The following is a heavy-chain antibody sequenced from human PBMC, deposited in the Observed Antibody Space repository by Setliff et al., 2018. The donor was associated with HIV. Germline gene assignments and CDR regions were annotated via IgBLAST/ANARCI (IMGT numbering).Heavy chain of an antibody. D-gene: IGHD2-15*01. CDR1: DGSFTTDNYF. Sequence: PSETLSLTCTVSDGSFTTDNYFWGWIRQPPGKGLEWIGSIYYTGNTYSNSSLKSRVSMSVDMSKKQISLRLHSVTAADTAVYYCARHEGYLYDGSRYFGRFDPWGQGTLVTVSS. J-gene: IGHJ5*02. CDR2: IYYTGNT. CDR3: ARHEGYLYDGSRYFGRFDP. V-gene: IGHV4-39*01.